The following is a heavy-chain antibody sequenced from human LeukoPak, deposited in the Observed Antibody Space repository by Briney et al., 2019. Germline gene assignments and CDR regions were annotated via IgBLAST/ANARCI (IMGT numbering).Heavy chain of an antibody. D-gene: IGHD1-26*01. V-gene: IGHV3-23*01. CDR1: GFTFSSYA. CDR2: ISGGGGST. J-gene: IGHJ4*02. CDR3: AKYSGSYYYPPNWDS. Sequence: GGSLRLSCAASGFTFSSYAMSWVRQAPGKGLEWVSAISGGGGSTYYADSVKGRFTLSRDYPKNTLYLQMNSLRAEDTAVYFCAKYSGSYYYPPNWDSWGQGTLVTVSS.